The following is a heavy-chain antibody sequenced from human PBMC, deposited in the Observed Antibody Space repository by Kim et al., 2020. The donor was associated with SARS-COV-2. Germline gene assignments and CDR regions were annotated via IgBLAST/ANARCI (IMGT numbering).Heavy chain of an antibody. V-gene: IGHV3-64D*06. CDR3: VKGDGSSSGSAFDI. D-gene: IGHD6-6*01. J-gene: IGHJ3*02. CDR1: GFTFSSYA. Sequence: GGSLRLSCSASGFTFSSYAMHWVRQAPGKGLEYVSAISSNGGSTYYADSVKGRFTISRDNSKNTLYLQMSSLRAEDTAVYYCVKGDGSSSGSAFDIWGQGTMVTVSS. CDR2: ISSNGGST.